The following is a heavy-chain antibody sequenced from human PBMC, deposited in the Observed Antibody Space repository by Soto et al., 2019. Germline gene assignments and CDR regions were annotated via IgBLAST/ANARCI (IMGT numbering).Heavy chain of an antibody. CDR1: GFSFRSYW. CDR2: IMKGGSVT. CDR3: ARNGDYYRLDY. J-gene: IGHJ4*02. Sequence: DVQLVESGGGLVQPGGSLRLSCVVSGFSFRSYWMTWVRQAPGKGLEWVGNIMKGGSVTEYEGSAKGRFTISRDNAKNSLYLQMNSLRAEDTAVYYCARNGDYYRLDYWGQGTLVTVSS. V-gene: IGHV3-7*05. D-gene: IGHD2-21*02.